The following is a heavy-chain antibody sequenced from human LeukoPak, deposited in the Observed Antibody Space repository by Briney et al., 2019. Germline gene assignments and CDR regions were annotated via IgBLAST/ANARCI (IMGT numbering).Heavy chain of an antibody. J-gene: IGHJ6*03. Sequence: SVKVSCKASGGTFSSYAISWVRQAPGQGLEWMGGIIPIFGTANYAQKFQGRVTITTDESTSTAYMELSSLRSEDTAVYYCARGAMALYYMDVWGKGTTVTVSS. CDR3: ARGAMALYYMDV. CDR1: GGTFSSYA. CDR2: IIPIFGTA. V-gene: IGHV1-69*05. D-gene: IGHD5-18*01.